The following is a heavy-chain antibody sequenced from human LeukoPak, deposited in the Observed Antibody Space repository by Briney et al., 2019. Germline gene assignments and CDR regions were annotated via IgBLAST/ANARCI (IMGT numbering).Heavy chain of an antibody. J-gene: IGHJ5*02. CDR3: ARADYGDYEDNWFDP. D-gene: IGHD4-17*01. CDR2: SSAYNGDT. V-gene: IGHV1-18*01. CDR1: GYTFTSYG. Sequence: GASVKVSCKASGYTFTSYGISWVRQAPGQGLEWMGWSSAYNGDTNYAQKLQGRVTMTTDTSTSTAYMELRSLRSDDTAVYYCARADYGDYEDNWFDPWGQGTLVTVSS.